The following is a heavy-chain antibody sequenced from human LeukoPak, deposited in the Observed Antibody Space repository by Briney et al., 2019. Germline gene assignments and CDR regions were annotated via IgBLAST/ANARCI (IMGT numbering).Heavy chain of an antibody. D-gene: IGHD2-15*01. CDR3: AKDPRYCSGGSCSSYYYGMDV. V-gene: IGHV3-30*18. J-gene: IGHJ6*02. CDR2: ISYDGSNK. Sequence: PGWSLRLSCAASGFTFSSYGMHWVRQAPGKGLEWVAVISYDGSNKYYADSVKGRFTISRDNSKNTLYLQMNSLRAEDTAVYYCAKDPRYCSGGSCSSYYYGMDVWGQGTTVTVSS. CDR1: GFTFSSYG.